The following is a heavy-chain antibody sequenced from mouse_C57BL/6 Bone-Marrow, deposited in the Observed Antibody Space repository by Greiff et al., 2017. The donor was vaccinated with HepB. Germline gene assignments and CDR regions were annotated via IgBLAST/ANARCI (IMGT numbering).Heavy chain of an antibody. CDR3: ARRFYYSNYDNYAMDY. J-gene: IGHJ4*01. Sequence: QVQLKESGPGILQSSQTLSLTCSFSGFSLSTSGMGVSWIRQPSGKGLEWLAHIYWDDDKRYNPSLKSRLTISKDTSRNQVFLKITSVDTADTATYYCARRFYYSNYDNYAMDYWGQGTSVTVSS. CDR2: IYWDDDK. V-gene: IGHV8-12*01. D-gene: IGHD2-5*01. CDR1: GFSLSTSGMG.